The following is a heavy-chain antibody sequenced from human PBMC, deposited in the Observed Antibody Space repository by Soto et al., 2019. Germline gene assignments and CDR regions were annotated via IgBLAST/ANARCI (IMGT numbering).Heavy chain of an antibody. CDR1: GGSISSYY. CDR2: IYYSGST. Sequence: SETLSLTCTVSGGSISSYYWSWIRQPPGKGLEWNGYIYYSGSTNYNPSLKSRVTISVDTSKNQFSLKLSSVTAADTAVYYCARAREAAAGFYYYYMDVWGKGTTVTVSS. J-gene: IGHJ6*03. V-gene: IGHV4-59*01. D-gene: IGHD6-13*01. CDR3: ARAREAAAGFYYYYMDV.